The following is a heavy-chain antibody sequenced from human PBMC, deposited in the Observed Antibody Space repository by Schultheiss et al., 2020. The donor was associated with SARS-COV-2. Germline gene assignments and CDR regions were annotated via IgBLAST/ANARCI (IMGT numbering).Heavy chain of an antibody. Sequence: GGSLRLSCAASGFTFSSYGMHWVRQAPGKGLEWVAVIWYDGSNKYYADSVKGRFTISRDNSKNTLYLQMNSLRAEDTAVYYCARDRRYGSGSYYKDYYYGMDVWGQGTTVTVSS. CDR3: ARDRRYGSGSYYKDYYYGMDV. V-gene: IGHV3-33*01. CDR1: GFTFSSYG. J-gene: IGHJ6*02. D-gene: IGHD3-10*01. CDR2: IWYDGSNK.